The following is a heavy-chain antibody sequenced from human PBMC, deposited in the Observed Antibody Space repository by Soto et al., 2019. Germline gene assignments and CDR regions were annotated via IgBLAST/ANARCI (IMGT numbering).Heavy chain of an antibody. CDR2: ISAYNGNT. J-gene: IGHJ4*02. CDR3: ARDLLDIGYFDY. CDR1: SYTFTSYG. V-gene: IGHV1-18*01. D-gene: IGHD3-9*01. Sequence: ASVKISCTASSYTFTSYGISGVRQAPGQGLEWMGWISAYNGNTNYAQKLQGRVTMTTDTSTSTAYMELRSLRSDDTAVYYCARDLLDIGYFDYWGQGTLVTVSS.